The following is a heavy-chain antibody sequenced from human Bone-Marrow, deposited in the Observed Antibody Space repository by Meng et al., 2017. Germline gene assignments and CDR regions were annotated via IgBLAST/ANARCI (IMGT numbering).Heavy chain of an antibody. CDR2: ISSSGSYI. Sequence: GESLKISCAASGFTFSSYSMNWVRQAPGKGLEWVSSISSSGSYIYYADSVKGRFTISRDNAKNSLYLQMNSLRAEDTAVYYCASGNPDYYGSGDLGYWGQGTLVTVSS. J-gene: IGHJ1*01. D-gene: IGHD3-10*01. CDR1: GFTFSSYS. V-gene: IGHV3-21*01. CDR3: ASGNPDYYGSGDLGY.